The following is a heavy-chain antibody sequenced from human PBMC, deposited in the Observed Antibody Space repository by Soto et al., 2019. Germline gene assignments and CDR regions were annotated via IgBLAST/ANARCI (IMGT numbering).Heavy chain of an antibody. CDR2: INYSGST. D-gene: IGHD4-17*01. CDR3: ARLGVTTQGCWFDP. CDR1: GGSFSGYY. Sequence: SETLSLTCAVYGGSFSGYYWSWIRQPPGKGLEWIGEINYSGSTNYNPSLKSRVTISVDTSKNQFSLKLSSVTAADTAVYYCARLGVTTQGCWFDPWGQGTLVTVSS. J-gene: IGHJ5*02. V-gene: IGHV4-34*01.